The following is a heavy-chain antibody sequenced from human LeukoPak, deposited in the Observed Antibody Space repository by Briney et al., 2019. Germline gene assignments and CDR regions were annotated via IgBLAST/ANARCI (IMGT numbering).Heavy chain of an antibody. CDR2: ISYDGSNK. CDR1: GFTFSSYD. D-gene: IGHD1-14*01. CDR3: AKGARHGNY. Sequence: GGSLRLSCAASGFTFSSYDMHWVRQAPGKGLEWVAVISYDGSNKYYADSVKGRFTISRDNSKNTLYLQMNSLRAEDTAVYYCAKGARHGNYWGQGTLVTVSS. J-gene: IGHJ4*02. V-gene: IGHV3-30*18.